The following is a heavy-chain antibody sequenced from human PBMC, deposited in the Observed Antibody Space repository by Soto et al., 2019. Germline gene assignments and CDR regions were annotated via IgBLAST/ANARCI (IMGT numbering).Heavy chain of an antibody. CDR3: AKVFRRFFPPSNDAFDI. D-gene: IGHD3-3*01. Sequence: QVQLVESGGGVVQPGRSLRLSCAASGFTFSSYGMHWVRQAPGKGLEWVAVISYDGSNKYYADSVKGRFTISRDNSKNTLYLQMNSLRAEDTAVYYCAKVFRRFFPPSNDAFDIWGQGTMVTVSS. V-gene: IGHV3-30*18. J-gene: IGHJ3*02. CDR2: ISYDGSNK. CDR1: GFTFSSYG.